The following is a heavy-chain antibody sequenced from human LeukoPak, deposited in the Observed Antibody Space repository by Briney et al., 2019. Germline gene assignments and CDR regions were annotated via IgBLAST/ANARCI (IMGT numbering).Heavy chain of an antibody. Sequence: SETLSLTCTVSGGSISSGSYYWSWIRQPAGKGLEWIGRIYTSGSTNYNPSLKSRVTISVDTSKNQFSLKLSSVTAADTAVYYCAREDYYYGSGSYYNVDYFDYWGQGTLVTVSS. J-gene: IGHJ4*02. CDR1: GGSISSGSYY. CDR3: AREDYYYGSGSYYNVDYFDY. D-gene: IGHD3-10*01. V-gene: IGHV4-61*02. CDR2: IYTSGST.